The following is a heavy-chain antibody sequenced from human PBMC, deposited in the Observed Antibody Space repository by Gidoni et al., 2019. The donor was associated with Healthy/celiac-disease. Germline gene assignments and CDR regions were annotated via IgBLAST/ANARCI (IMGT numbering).Heavy chain of an antibody. CDR1: GVTFSGSA. J-gene: IGHJ3*02. D-gene: IGHD6-13*01. CDR2: IRSKANSYAT. CDR3: TRLSKNAFDI. V-gene: IGHV3-73*02. Sequence: EVQLVESGGGLVQPGGSLKLSCAASGVTFSGSAMHWVRQASGKGLEWVGRIRSKANSYATAYAASVKGRFTISRDDSKNTAYLQMNSLKTEDTAVYYCTRLSKNAFDIWGQGTMVTVSS.